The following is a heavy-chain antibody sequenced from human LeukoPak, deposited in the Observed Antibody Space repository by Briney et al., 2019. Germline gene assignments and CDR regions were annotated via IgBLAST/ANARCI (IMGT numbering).Heavy chain of an antibody. CDR3: ARGETSYDFWSGYQMYYYYGMDV. D-gene: IGHD3-3*01. CDR2: ISSNGAST. J-gene: IGHJ6*02. CDR1: AFTFSSYS. V-gene: IGHV3-64*01. Sequence: PAGSLRLSCAASAFTFSSYSMHWVRPAPGNGLEYVSAISSNGASTYYANSVKGRFTISRHNSKNTLYLQMGSLRAEDMAVYYCARGETSYDFWSGYQMYYYYGMDVWGQGTTVTVSS.